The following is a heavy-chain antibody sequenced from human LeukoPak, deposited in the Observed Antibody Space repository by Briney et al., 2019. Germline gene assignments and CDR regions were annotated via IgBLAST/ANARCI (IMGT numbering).Heavy chain of an antibody. J-gene: IGHJ5*02. CDR2: ISAYNDNT. D-gene: IGHD3-3*01. CDR3: ARDGLNRERLRFLEWLFWFDP. Sequence: ASVKVSCKASGYTFTSYGISWVRQAPGQGLEWMGWISAYNDNTNYAQKLQGRVTMTTDTSTSTAYMELRSLRSDDTAVYYCARDGLNRERLRFLEWLFWFDPWGQGTLVTVSS. CDR1: GYTFTSYG. V-gene: IGHV1-18*01.